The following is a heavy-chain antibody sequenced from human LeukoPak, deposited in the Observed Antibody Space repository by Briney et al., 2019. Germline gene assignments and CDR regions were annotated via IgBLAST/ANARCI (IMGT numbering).Heavy chain of an antibody. D-gene: IGHD7-27*01. CDR1: GGSFSGYY. Sequence: SETLSLTYAVYGGSFSGYYWSWIRQPPGKGLEWIGEINHSGSTNYNPSLKSRVTISVDTSKNQFSLKLSSVTAADTAVYYCARDLGRLGLWYFDLWGRGTLVTVSS. V-gene: IGHV4-34*01. J-gene: IGHJ2*01. CDR3: ARDLGRLGLWYFDL. CDR2: INHSGST.